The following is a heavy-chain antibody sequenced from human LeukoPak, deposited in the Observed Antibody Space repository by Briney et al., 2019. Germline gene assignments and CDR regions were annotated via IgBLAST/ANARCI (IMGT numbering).Heavy chain of an antibody. Sequence: ASVKVSCKASGGTFSSYAISWVRQAPGQGLEWMGGIIPIFGTANYAQKFQGRVTITADESTSAAYMELSSLRSEDTAVYYCAREATIFGVVNVWGQGTLVTVSS. CDR2: IIPIFGTA. D-gene: IGHD3-3*01. CDR3: AREATIFGVVNV. CDR1: GGTFSSYA. J-gene: IGHJ4*02. V-gene: IGHV1-69*13.